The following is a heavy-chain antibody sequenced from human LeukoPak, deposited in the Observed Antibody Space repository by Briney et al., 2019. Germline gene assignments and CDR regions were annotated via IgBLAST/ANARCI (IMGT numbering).Heavy chain of an antibody. D-gene: IGHD4-17*01. J-gene: IGHJ4*02. V-gene: IGHV3-23*01. Sequence: PGGSLRLSCAASGFTIRTYAMTWVRQGPGKDLEWISTISASGGSTYYADSVKGRFTISRDTSKNTPYLQMNSLRAEDTAIYYCAKADGPDYGDYSFDYWGQGTLVTVSS. CDR1: GFTIRTYA. CDR3: AKADGPDYGDYSFDY. CDR2: ISASGGST.